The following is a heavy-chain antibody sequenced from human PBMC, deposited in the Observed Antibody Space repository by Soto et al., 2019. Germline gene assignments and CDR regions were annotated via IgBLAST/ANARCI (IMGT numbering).Heavy chain of an antibody. CDR1: GFTFSNAW. CDR2: IKSRTDGGTT. Sequence: EVLLVESGGGLVKPGGSLRLSCAASGFTFSNAWMSWVRQAPGKGLEWVGRIKSRTDGGTTDHAAPVKGRFTISRDDSKNKLYLQMDSLKTEDTAMYFCTTVSLGDDAFDIWGQGTMVTVSS. CDR3: TTVSLGDDAFDI. D-gene: IGHD3-16*01. J-gene: IGHJ3*02. V-gene: IGHV3-15*01.